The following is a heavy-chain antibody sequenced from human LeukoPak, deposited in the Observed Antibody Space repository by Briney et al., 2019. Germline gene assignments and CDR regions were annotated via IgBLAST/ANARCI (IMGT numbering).Heavy chain of an antibody. CDR3: ARPYGGNSYFFDY. D-gene: IGHD4-23*01. Sequence: GGSLRLSCAASGFTFDEYSMHWVRQVPGKGLEWVSLISWDGDRTFYADFVKGRFTISRDNSKNSLYLQMDSLTTEDAALYFCARPYGGNSYFFDYWGLGTLVTVSS. J-gene: IGHJ4*02. CDR2: ISWDGDRT. CDR1: GFTFDEYS. V-gene: IGHV3-43*01.